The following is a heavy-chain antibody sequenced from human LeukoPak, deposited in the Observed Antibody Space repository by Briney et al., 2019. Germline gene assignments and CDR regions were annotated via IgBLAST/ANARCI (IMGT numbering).Heavy chain of an antibody. CDR1: GVSTRSYY. CDR3: ARGGSSGYPAWAFDI. V-gene: IGHV4-59*01. D-gene: IGHD3-22*01. Sequence: SETLSLTCTVSGVSTRSYYWNWIRQPPGKELEWIGSIYYSGRTNYNPSLKSRVTMSVDTSKNQFSLNLYSVTAADTAVYYCARGGSSGYPAWAFDIWGQGTTVTVSS. J-gene: IGHJ3*02. CDR2: IYYSGRT.